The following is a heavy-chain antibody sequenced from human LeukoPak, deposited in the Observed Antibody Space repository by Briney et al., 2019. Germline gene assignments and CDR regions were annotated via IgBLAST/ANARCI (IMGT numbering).Heavy chain of an antibody. V-gene: IGHV4-59*01. CDR2: IYYSGST. D-gene: IGHD3-22*01. Sequence: SETLSLTCTVSGGSISSYYWSWIRQPPGKGLEWSGYIYYSGSTNYNPSLKSRVTISVDTSKNQFSLKLSSVTAADTAVYYCARDSEDSSGYYLQFDYWGQGTLVTVSS. J-gene: IGHJ4*02. CDR3: ARDSEDSSGYYLQFDY. CDR1: GGSISSYY.